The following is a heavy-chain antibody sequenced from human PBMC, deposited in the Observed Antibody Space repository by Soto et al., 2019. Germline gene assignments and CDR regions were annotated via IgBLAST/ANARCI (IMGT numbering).Heavy chain of an antibody. J-gene: IGHJ4*02. V-gene: IGHV3-48*02. Sequence: GGSLRLSCVASGFRFSDHSMTWVRQSPGKGLQWIAYISSGSDNIYYAESVRGRFTVSRDNAKNALFLQMNSLRDDDTATYYCARLPKGSLVTAWGQGTLVTVFS. CDR3: ARLPKGSLVTA. CDR2: ISSGSDNI. CDR1: GFRFSDHS. D-gene: IGHD2-21*02.